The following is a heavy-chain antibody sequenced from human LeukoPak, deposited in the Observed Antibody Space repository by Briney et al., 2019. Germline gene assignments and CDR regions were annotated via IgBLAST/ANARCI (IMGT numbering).Heavy chain of an antibody. D-gene: IGHD4-17*01. J-gene: IGHJ6*03. V-gene: IGHV3-23*01. CDR2: ISGSGGST. Sequence: GGSLRLSCAASGFTFSGYAMSWVRQAPGKGLEWVSAISGSGGSTYYADSVKGRFTISRDNSKNTLYLQMNSLRAEDTAVYYCAKEGGDLYYYYYYMDVWGKGTTVTVSS. CDR1: GFTFSGYA. CDR3: AKEGGDLYYYYYYMDV.